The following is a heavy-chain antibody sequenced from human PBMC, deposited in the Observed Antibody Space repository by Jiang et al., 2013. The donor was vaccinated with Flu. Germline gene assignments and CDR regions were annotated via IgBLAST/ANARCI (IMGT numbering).Heavy chain of an antibody. Sequence: GLVKPGGSQRLSCAASGLTFSTYTMNWVRQAPGKGLEWVSSISSSSRYIYYADSLKGRFAISRDNAKNSLYLEMNSLRAEDTAVYYCARGGYGGGWTYFDLWGRGTLVTVSS. D-gene: IGHD6-19*01. CDR1: GLTFSTYT. V-gene: IGHV3-21*01. J-gene: IGHJ2*01. CDR3: ARGGYGGGWTYFDL. CDR2: ISSSSRYI.